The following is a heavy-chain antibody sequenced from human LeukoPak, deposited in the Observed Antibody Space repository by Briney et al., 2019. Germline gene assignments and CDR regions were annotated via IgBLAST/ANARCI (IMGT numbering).Heavy chain of an antibody. CDR2: ISYDGRIK. V-gene: IGHV3-30-3*01. J-gene: IGHJ4*02. Sequence: GRSLRLSCTASGFTFSSYAIPWVRQAPGKGLEWISFISYDGRIKYYADSVKGRLTISRDNSKNTLSLQMNSLRAEDTAIYYCARDLSEKYCIDYWGQGTLVTVSS. CDR3: ARDLSEKYCIDY. CDR1: GFTFSSYA. D-gene: IGHD2-8*02.